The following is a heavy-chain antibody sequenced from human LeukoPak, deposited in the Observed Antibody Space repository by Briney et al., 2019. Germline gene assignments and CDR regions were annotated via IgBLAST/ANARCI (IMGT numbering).Heavy chain of an antibody. CDR2: ISYDGSNK. Sequence: GRSLRLSCAASGFTFSSYGMHWVRQAPGKGLEWVAVISYDGSNKYYADSVKGRFTISRDNSKNTLYLQMNSLRAEDTAVYYCAKAVSSSSWYLPGDYYYGMDVWGQGTTVTVSS. V-gene: IGHV3-30*18. CDR1: GFTFSSYG. CDR3: AKAVSSSSWYLPGDYYYGMDV. D-gene: IGHD6-13*01. J-gene: IGHJ6*02.